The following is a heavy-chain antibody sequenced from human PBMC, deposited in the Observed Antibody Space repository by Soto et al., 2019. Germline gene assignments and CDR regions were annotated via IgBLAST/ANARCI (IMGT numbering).Heavy chain of an antibody. V-gene: IGHV1-18*01. Sequence: QVHLVQSGGEVKKTGASVTVSCKASGYRFASYAIGWVRQAPGQGLEWVGWISAYYGNTRYAQKLQGRVTMTTDTSTSTAYMELRSLKSDDTAVYYCARERVTLVRGPQNWFDPWGQGTLVTVSS. J-gene: IGHJ5*02. CDR3: ARERVTLVRGPQNWFDP. CDR1: GYRFASYA. D-gene: IGHD3-10*01. CDR2: ISAYYGNT.